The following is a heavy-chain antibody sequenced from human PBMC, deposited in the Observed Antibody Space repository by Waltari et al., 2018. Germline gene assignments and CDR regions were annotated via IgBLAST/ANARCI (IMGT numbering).Heavy chain of an antibody. V-gene: IGHV4-4*07. CDR1: GGSISSYY. CDR3: AREIGAAANKYFQH. J-gene: IGHJ1*01. Sequence: QVQLQESGPGLVKPSETLSLTRTVSGGSISSYYWSWIRQPAGKGLEWIGRIYTSGSTNYNPSLKSRVTMSVDTSKNQFSLKLSSVTAADTAVYYCAREIGAAANKYFQHWGQGTLVTVSS. D-gene: IGHD6-13*01. CDR2: IYTSGST.